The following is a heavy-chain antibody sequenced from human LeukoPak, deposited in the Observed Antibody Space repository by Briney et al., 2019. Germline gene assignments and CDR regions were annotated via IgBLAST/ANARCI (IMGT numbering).Heavy chain of an antibody. CDR3: ATCSGGSCYPDAFDI. CDR2: ISAYNGNT. D-gene: IGHD2-15*01. CDR1: GYTFTSYG. Sequence: ASVKVSCKASGYTFTSYGISWVRQAPGQGLEWMGWISAYNGNTNHAQKVQGRVTVTTDTSTSTAYMELRSLRSDDTAVYYCATCSGGSCYPDAFDIWGQGTMVTVSS. J-gene: IGHJ3*02. V-gene: IGHV1-18*01.